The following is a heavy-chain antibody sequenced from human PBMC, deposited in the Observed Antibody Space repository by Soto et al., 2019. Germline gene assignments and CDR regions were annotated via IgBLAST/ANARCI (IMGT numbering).Heavy chain of an antibody. CDR1: GFIFTNYV. D-gene: IGHD2-2*01. CDR2: ISGSGGST. V-gene: IGHV3-23*01. J-gene: IGHJ5*02. CDR3: TKESYCSSSRCWGDNWFDP. Sequence: EVQLLESGGGLVQPGGSLRLSCAASGFIFTNYVMSWVRQAPGKGLEWVSHISGSGGSTHYADSVKGRLTISRDNSKNTVYLQINSLRADDTAVYFCTKESYCSSSRCWGDNWFDPWGQGTLVTVSS.